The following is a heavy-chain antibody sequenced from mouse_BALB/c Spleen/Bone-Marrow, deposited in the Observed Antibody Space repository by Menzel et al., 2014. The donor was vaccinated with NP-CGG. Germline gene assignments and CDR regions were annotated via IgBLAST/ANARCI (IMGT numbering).Heavy chain of an antibody. CDR3: ARWGIALAY. Sequence: QVQLKESGPELVKPGASVKPSCKASGYTFTSYWMHWVKQRPGQGLEWIGEINPSNGRTNYNEKFKSKATLTVDKSSSTAYMQLSSLTSEDSAVYYCARWGIALAYWGQGALVTVSA. CDR1: GYTFTSYW. V-gene: IGHV1S81*02. J-gene: IGHJ3*01. CDR2: INPSNGRT.